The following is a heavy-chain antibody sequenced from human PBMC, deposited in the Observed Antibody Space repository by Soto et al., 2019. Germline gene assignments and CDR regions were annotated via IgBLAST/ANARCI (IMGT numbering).Heavy chain of an antibody. CDR1: GYTFTSYA. D-gene: IGHD6-19*01. Sequence: QARLVQSGTEVEKPGASVKVSCKASGYTFTSYAISWVRQAPGQGLEWMGWISANNGNTNYAQKLQGRVTMTADTSTSTAYMELRSLRSDDTAVYYCARGWGGIVVAGTRLDYWGQGTLVTVSS. V-gene: IGHV1-18*01. J-gene: IGHJ4*02. CDR3: ARGWGGIVVAGTRLDY. CDR2: ISANNGNT.